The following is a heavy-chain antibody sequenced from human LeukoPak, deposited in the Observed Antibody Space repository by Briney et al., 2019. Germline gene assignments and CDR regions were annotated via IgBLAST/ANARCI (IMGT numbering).Heavy chain of an antibody. CDR3: ANTYSGSYPGPPYYFDY. CDR2: ISGSGGST. D-gene: IGHD1-26*01. V-gene: IGHV3-23*01. CDR1: GFTFSSYA. Sequence: GGSLRLSCAASGFTFSSYAMSWVRQAPGKGLEWVSAISGSGGSTYYADSVKGRFTISRDNSKNTLYLQMNSLRAEDTAVYYCANTYSGSYPGPPYYFDYWGQGTLVTVSS. J-gene: IGHJ4*02.